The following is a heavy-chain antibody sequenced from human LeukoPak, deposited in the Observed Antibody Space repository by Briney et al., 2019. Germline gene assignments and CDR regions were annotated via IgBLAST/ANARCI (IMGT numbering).Heavy chain of an antibody. Sequence: PSETLSLTCTVSGGSIRSSHYYWSWVRQAPGKGLEWVANIKQDGSEISYVDSVKGRFTISRDNAKNSLYLQMNNLRVEDTAVYYCARDGVVDFWISYGTYNYYYYMDVWGKGTTVTVSS. CDR2: IKQDGSEI. CDR1: GGSIRSSHYY. CDR3: ARDGVVDFWISYGTYNYYYYMDV. J-gene: IGHJ6*03. V-gene: IGHV3-7*01. D-gene: IGHD3-3*01.